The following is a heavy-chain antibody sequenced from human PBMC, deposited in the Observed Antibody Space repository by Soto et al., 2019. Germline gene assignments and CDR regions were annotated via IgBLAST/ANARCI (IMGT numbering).Heavy chain of an antibody. D-gene: IGHD6-13*01. CDR1: GAPSRTFP. CDR2: IIPIFGTA. J-gene: IGHJ6*02. CDR3: ASKVSAAPLNLYYYYGMDV. V-gene: IGHV1-69*13. Sequence: SVKVSCKASGAPSRTFPIVWVHQAPGQGLEWMGGIIPIFGTANYAQKFQGRVTITADESTSTAYMELSSLRSEDTAVYYCASKVSAAPLNLYYYYGMDVWGQGTTVTVSS.